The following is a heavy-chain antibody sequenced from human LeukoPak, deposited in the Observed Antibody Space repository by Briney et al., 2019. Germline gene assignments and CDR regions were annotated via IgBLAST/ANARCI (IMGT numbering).Heavy chain of an antibody. Sequence: SETLSLTCTVSGDSISSYYWSWIRQPPGKGLEWIGYVSSRGDTNYNPSLKSRVTISRDTSKNQVFLNLNSITAADTAVYSCARGPRCFDTSGYYFDYWGQGLLVTVSS. J-gene: IGHJ4*02. D-gene: IGHD3-22*01. CDR2: VSSRGDT. V-gene: IGHV4-59*01. CDR3: ARGPRCFDTSGYYFDY. CDR1: GDSISSYY.